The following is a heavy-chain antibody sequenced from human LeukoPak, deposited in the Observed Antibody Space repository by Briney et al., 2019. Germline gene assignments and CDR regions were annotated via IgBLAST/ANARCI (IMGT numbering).Heavy chain of an antibody. J-gene: IGHJ4*02. CDR1: GFTFSSYS. Sequence: GGSLRLPCAASGFTFSSYSMNWVRQAPGKGLEWVSSISSSSSYIYYADSVKGRFTISRDNAKNSLYLQMNSLRAEDTAVYYCARNNDYVWGSYRPLDWGQGTLVTVSS. D-gene: IGHD3-16*02. CDR3: ARNNDYVWGSYRPLD. CDR2: ISSSSSYI. V-gene: IGHV3-21*01.